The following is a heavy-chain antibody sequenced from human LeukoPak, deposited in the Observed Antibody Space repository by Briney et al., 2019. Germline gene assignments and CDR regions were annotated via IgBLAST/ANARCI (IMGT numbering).Heavy chain of an antibody. J-gene: IGHJ4*02. Sequence: SETLSLTCTVSGGSISSYYWSWIRQPPGKGLEWIGYIYYSGSTNYNPSLKSRVTISVDTSKNQFSLKLSSVTAADTAVYYCARELRYSSGWYAYYFDYWGQGTLVTVSS. CDR2: IYYSGST. CDR1: GGSISSYY. D-gene: IGHD6-19*01. V-gene: IGHV4-59*12. CDR3: ARELRYSSGWYAYYFDY.